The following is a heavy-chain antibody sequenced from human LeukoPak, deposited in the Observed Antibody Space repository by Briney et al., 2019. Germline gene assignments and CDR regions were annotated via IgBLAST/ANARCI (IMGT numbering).Heavy chain of an antibody. CDR2: ISGSGGST. CDR1: GFTFSSYA. CDR3: AKDASGSFADAFDI. V-gene: IGHV3-23*01. Sequence: GGSLRLSCAASGFTFSSYAMSWVRQAPGKVLEWVSSISGSGGSTYYADSVKGRFTVSRDNSKNTLYLQMNSLRAEDTAVYFCAKDASGSFADAFDIWGQGTMVTVSS. J-gene: IGHJ3*02. D-gene: IGHD3-10*01.